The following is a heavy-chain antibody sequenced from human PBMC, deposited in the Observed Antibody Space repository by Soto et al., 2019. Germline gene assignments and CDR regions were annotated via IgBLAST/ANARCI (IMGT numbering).Heavy chain of an antibody. J-gene: IGHJ4*02. V-gene: IGHV3-74*01. D-gene: IGHD5-12*01. Sequence: GGSLRLSCAASGFTFSSYWMHWVRQAPGKGLVWVARINSDGSSTSYADSVKGRFTISRDNAKNTLSLQMNYLRAEDTAVYFCARDSGYTILFDYWGRGTLVTVSS. CDR2: INSDGSST. CDR1: GFTFSSYW. CDR3: ARDSGYTILFDY.